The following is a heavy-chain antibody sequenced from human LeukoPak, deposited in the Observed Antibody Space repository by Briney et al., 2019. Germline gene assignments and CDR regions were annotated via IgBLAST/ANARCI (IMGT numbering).Heavy chain of an antibody. D-gene: IGHD5-18*01. J-gene: IGHJ4*02. CDR2: ISYDGSNK. V-gene: IGHV3-30*18. CDR1: GFTFSSYG. CDR3: AKDFGYSYGQFDY. Sequence: PGGSLRLSCAASGFTFSSYGMHWVRQAPGKGLERVAVISYDGSNKYYADSVKGRFTISRDNSKNTLYLQMNSLRAEDTAVYYCAKDFGYSYGQFDYWGQGTLVTVSS.